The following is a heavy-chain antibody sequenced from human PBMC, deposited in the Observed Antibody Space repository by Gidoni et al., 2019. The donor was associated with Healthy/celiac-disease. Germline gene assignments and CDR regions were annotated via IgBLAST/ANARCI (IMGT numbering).Heavy chain of an antibody. D-gene: IGHD4-17*01. V-gene: IGHV3-43*01. CDR2: ISWDGGST. J-gene: IGHJ4*02. CDR1: GFTFDDYT. Sequence: EVQLVESGGVVVQPGGSLRLSCAASGFTFDDYTMHWVRQAPGKGLEWVSLISWDGGSTYYADSVKGRFTISRDNSKNSLYLQMNSLRTEDTALYYCAKGDYGGNSGYVDYWGQGTLVTVSS. CDR3: AKGDYGGNSGYVDY.